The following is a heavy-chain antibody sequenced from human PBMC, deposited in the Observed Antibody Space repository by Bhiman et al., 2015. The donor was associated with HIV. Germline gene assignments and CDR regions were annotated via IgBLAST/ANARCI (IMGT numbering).Heavy chain of an antibody. CDR3: AKDLGESENEEWATDYYDFSIGYPGQDPRGVVGIFDI. D-gene: IGHD3-3*01. J-gene: IGHJ3*02. V-gene: IGHV3-30*14. CDR1: GFSFATHA. CDR2: ISYGGKNE. Sequence: QAQLVESGGGVVQPGRSLRLSCAASGFSFATHAMHWVRRSPGKGLEWVATISYGGKNEYYADSVKGRFSVFRDESKTTLYLQMNSLRAEDTAVYYCAKDLGESENEEWATDYYDFSIGYPGQDPRGVVGIFDIWAKGQWSPSLQ.